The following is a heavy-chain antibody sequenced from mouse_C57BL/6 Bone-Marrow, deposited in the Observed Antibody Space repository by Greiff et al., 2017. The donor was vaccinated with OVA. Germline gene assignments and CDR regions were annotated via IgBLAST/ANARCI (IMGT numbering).Heavy chain of an antibody. J-gene: IGHJ3*01. V-gene: IGHV3-6*01. D-gene: IGHD2-1*01. Sequence: EVKLEESGPGLVKPSQSLSLTCSVTGYSITSGYYWNWIRQFPGNKLEWMGYISYDGSNNYNPSLKNRISITRDTSKNQFFLKLNSVTTEDTATYYCARGVYYGNYVRFAYWGQGTLVTVSA. CDR2: ISYDGSN. CDR1: GYSITSGYY. CDR3: ARGVYYGNYVRFAY.